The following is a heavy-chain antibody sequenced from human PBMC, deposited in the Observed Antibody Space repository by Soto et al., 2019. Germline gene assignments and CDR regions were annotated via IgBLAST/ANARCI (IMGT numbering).Heavy chain of an antibody. CDR2: IDPKNGGT. Sequence: QVQLVQSGTEVKKPGASVKVSCQASGYSISAYYIHWVRQAPGQGLEWMGWIDPKNGGTVSAQKFQGRLTMTRDTSISTVYMDLSGLKSDDTALYYCGRDDYGIFPYWGQGSLVIVSS. D-gene: IGHD3-10*01. V-gene: IGHV1-2*02. J-gene: IGHJ4*02. CDR3: GRDDYGIFPY. CDR1: GYSISAYY.